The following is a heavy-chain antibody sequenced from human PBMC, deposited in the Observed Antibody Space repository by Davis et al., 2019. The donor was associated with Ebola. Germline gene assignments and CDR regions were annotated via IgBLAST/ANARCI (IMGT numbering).Heavy chain of an antibody. D-gene: IGHD2-15*01. J-gene: IGHJ4*02. V-gene: IGHV3-53*01. Sequence: GESLKISCAASGFTVSSNYMSWVRQAPGKGLEWVSVIYSGGSTYYADSVKGRFTISRHNSNNLLYLQMNSLRAEDTAVYYCAIPDCSGANCYSVYIKNWGQGTLVTVSS. CDR2: IYSGGST. CDR3: AIPDCSGANCYSVYIKN. CDR1: GFTVSSNY.